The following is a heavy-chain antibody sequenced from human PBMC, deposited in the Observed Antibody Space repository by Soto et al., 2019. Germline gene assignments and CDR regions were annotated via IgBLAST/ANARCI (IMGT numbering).Heavy chain of an antibody. D-gene: IGHD1-1*01. CDR2: IWHGGINE. CDR1: GFTFSDYA. J-gene: IGHJ4*02. Sequence: QERLVESGGGVVQPGRSLRLSCEVSGFTFSDYAMHWVRQAPGKGLEWVARIWHGGINEFYADCVKGRFTITRDISNKVLYLQMNSLVPEDAAVYYGTKSRRDVYKWGLGLDEWGQGTVVTVSS. CDR3: TKSRRDVYKWGLGLDE. V-gene: IGHV3-33*03.